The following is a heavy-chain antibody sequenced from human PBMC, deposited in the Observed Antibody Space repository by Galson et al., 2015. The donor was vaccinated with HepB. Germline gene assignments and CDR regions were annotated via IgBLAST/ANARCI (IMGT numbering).Heavy chain of an antibody. D-gene: IGHD3-22*01. V-gene: IGHV1-3*01. CDR1: GYTFTSYA. CDR2: INAGNGNT. CDR3: ARDLFSYYYDSSGYHKGAFDI. J-gene: IGHJ3*02. Sequence: SVKVSCKASGYTFTSYAMHWVRQAPGQRLEWMGWINAGNGNTKYSQKFQGRVTITRDTSASTAHMELSSLRSEDTAVYYCARDLFSYYYDSSGYHKGAFDIWGQGTMVTVSS.